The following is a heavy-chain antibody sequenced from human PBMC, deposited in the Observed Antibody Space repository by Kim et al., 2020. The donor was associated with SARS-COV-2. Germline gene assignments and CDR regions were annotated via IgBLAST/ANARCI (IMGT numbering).Heavy chain of an antibody. CDR1: GFTFSSYS. CDR3: ARDLREGSSSLLYYYGMDV. Sequence: GGSLRLSCAASGFTFSSYSMNWVRQAPGKGLEWVSSISSSSSYIYYTDSVKGRFTISRDNAKNSLYLQMNSLRAEDTAVYYCARDLREGSSSLLYYYGMDVWGQGTTVTVSS. V-gene: IGHV3-21*01. CDR2: ISSSSSYI. J-gene: IGHJ6*02. D-gene: IGHD6-13*01.